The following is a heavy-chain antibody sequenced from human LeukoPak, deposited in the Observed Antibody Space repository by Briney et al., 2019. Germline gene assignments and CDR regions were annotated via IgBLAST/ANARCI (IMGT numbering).Heavy chain of an antibody. CDR2: ISAYNGNT. CDR3: AREQGSGSYLNCFGH. J-gene: IGHJ5*02. Sequence: ASVKVSCKASGYTFTSYGISWVRQAPGQGLEWMGWISAYNGNTNYAQKLQGRVTITTDTSTSTAYMELRSLRSDDTAVYYCAREQGSGSYLNCFGHWGQGTLVTVSS. CDR1: GYTFTSYG. D-gene: IGHD3-10*01. V-gene: IGHV1-18*04.